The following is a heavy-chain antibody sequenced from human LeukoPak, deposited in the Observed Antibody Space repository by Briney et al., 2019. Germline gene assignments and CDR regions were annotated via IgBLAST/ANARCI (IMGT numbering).Heavy chain of an antibody. D-gene: IGHD3-16*02. CDR1: GGSISSYY. CDR2: IYYSGST. V-gene: IGHV4-59*01. CDR3: ARALYDDCVWGSYRYFDY. Sequence: SETLSLTCTVSGGSISSYYWSWIRQPPGKGLEWIGYIYYSGSTNYNSSLKSRVTISVDTSKNQFSLKLSSVTAADTAVYYCARALYDDCVWGSYRYFDYWGQGTLVTVSS. J-gene: IGHJ4*02.